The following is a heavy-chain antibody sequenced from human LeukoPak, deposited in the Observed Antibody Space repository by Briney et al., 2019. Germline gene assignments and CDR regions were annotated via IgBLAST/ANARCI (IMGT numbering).Heavy chain of an antibody. Sequence: ASVKVSCKASGYTFTSYGISWVRQAPGQGLEWMGWISADNGNTKYAKKLQGRVTMTTDTSTSTAYMELRSLRSEDTAVYYCARHLHIVVVTEDAFNIWGQGTMVTVSS. D-gene: IGHD2-21*02. V-gene: IGHV1-18*01. CDR3: ARHLHIVVVTEDAFNI. CDR1: GYTFTSYG. CDR2: ISADNGNT. J-gene: IGHJ3*02.